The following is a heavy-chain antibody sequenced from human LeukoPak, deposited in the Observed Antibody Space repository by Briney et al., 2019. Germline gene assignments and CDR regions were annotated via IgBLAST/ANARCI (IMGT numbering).Heavy chain of an antibody. CDR1: GYTFTSYY. V-gene: IGHV1-46*01. CDR3: ARDGNYGSGTDFFDY. Sequence: ASVTVSYKASGYTFTSYYKHWVRQAPGQGLEGMGIINPSGGSTSYAQKFQGRVTMTRDTSTSTVYMELSSLRSEDTAVYYCARDGNYGSGTDFFDYWGQGTLVTVSS. J-gene: IGHJ4*02. CDR2: INPSGGST. D-gene: IGHD3-10*01.